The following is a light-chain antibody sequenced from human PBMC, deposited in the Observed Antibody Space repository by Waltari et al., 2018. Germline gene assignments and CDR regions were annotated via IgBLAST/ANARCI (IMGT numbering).Light chain of an antibody. CDR3: QSYDSSLSGPV. CDR1: SSNIGAGYA. CDR2: GNS. V-gene: IGLV1-40*01. Sequence: QSVLTQPPSVSGAPGQRVTIPCTGSSSNIGAGYAVHWYQQLPGTAPKLLIYGNSNRPSGVPDRFSGSKSGTSASLAITGLQAEDEADYYCQSYDSSLSGPVFGGGTKLTVL. J-gene: IGLJ2*01.